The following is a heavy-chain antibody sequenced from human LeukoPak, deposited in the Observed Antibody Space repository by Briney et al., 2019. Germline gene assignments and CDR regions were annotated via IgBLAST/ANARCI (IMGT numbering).Heavy chain of an antibody. Sequence: ASVKVSCKVSGYTLTELSMHWVRQAPGKGLEWMGGFDPEDGETSYAQKFQGRVTMTEDTSTDTAYMELSSLRSEDTAVYYCATAPAQYYYDSSHNFYFDYWGQGTLVTVSS. CDR1: GYTLTELS. CDR3: ATAPAQYYYDSSHNFYFDY. CDR2: FDPEDGET. J-gene: IGHJ4*02. V-gene: IGHV1-24*01. D-gene: IGHD3-22*01.